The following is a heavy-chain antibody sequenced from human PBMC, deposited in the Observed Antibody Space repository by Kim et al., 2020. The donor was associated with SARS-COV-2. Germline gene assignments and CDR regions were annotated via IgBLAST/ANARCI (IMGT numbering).Heavy chain of an antibody. Sequence: GGSLRLSCTASGFTFGDYAMTWVRQAPGKGLECVGFIRSKTYGGTTEYAASVKARFTISRDDSNSIAYLQMNSLKSEDTAVYYCTRALTSSWYDSWGQGTLVTVSS. J-gene: IGHJ5*01. CDR2: IRSKTYGGTT. CDR3: TRALTSSWYDS. V-gene: IGHV3-49*04. CDR1: GFTFGDYA. D-gene: IGHD2-2*01.